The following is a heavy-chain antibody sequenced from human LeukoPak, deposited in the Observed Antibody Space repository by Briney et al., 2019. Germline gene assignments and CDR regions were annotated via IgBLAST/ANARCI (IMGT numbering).Heavy chain of an antibody. J-gene: IGHJ2*01. V-gene: IGHV3-53*01. D-gene: IGHD4-17*01. CDR3: VTVTTTFDWYFDL. CDR2: IYSDGSI. CDR1: GFSVSSKY. Sequence: GGSLRLSCAASGFSVSSKYMNWVRQAPGKGLEWVSVIYSDGSIYYADSVKGRFTISRDSSRNTLYLQVNSLRAEDTAVYYCVTVTTTFDWYFDLWGRGTLVTVSS.